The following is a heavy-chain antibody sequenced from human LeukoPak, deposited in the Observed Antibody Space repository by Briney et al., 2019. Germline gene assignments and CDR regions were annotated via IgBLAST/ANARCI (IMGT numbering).Heavy chain of an antibody. CDR1: GFTFSSYA. CDR2: ISGSGGST. Sequence: GGSLRLSCAASGFTFSSYAMSWVRQAPGKGLEWVSAISGSGGSTCYADSVKGRFTISRDNSKNTLYLQMNSLRAEDTAVYYCAKGRMVRGVYYFDYWGQGTLVTVSS. V-gene: IGHV3-23*01. CDR3: AKGRMVRGVYYFDY. J-gene: IGHJ4*02. D-gene: IGHD3-10*01.